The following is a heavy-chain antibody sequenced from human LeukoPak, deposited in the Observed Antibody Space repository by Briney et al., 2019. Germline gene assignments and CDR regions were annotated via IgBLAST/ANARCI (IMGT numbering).Heavy chain of an antibody. D-gene: IGHD5-12*01. CDR2: ISAGGDTT. CDR3: ARWIYYFDS. Sequence: PGGSLRLSCAASGFTFSSYAINWVRQAPGKGLEWVSAISAGGDTTLYEDSVKGRFTISRDNSRNTLYLQMNNLRAEDTAIYHCARWIYYFDSWGQGTLVTVSS. CDR1: GFTFSSYA. J-gene: IGHJ4*02. V-gene: IGHV3-23*01.